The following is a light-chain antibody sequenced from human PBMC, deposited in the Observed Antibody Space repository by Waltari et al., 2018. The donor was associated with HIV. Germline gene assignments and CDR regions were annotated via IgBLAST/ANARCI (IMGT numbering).Light chain of an antibody. Sequence: ELVLTQSPGTLSLSPGERAPLSCRASQSVSIHYLAWYQPKPGQAPRLLIYGASSRATGIPDRFSGSGSGTDFTLTISRLEPEDFAVYYCQQYGSSPPFTFGPGTKVDIK. CDR1: QSVSIHY. CDR2: GAS. J-gene: IGKJ3*01. V-gene: IGKV3-20*01. CDR3: QQYGSSPPFT.